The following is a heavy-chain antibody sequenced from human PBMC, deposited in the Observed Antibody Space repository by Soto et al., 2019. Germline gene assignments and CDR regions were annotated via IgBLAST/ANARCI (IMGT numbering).Heavy chain of an antibody. D-gene: IGHD2-2*01. CDR1: GYTFTSYG. Sequence: ASVKVSCKASGYTFTSYGISWVRQAPGQGLEWMGWISAYNGNTNYAQKLQGRVTMTTDTSTSTAYMELRSLRSDDTAVYYCASATTYCSSTSCLRYAMDVWGQGTTVTVSS. CDR2: ISAYNGNT. CDR3: ASATTYCSSTSCLRYAMDV. J-gene: IGHJ6*02. V-gene: IGHV1-18*04.